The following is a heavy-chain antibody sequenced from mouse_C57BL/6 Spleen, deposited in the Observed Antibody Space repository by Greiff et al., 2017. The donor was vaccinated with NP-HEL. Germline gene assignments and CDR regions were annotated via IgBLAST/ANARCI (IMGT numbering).Heavy chain of an antibody. J-gene: IGHJ1*03. CDR1: GYTFTSYW. D-gene: IGHD2-4*01. Sequence: QVQLQQPGAELVRPGSSVKLSCKASGYTFTSYWMHWVKQRPIQGLEWIGNIDPSDSETHYNQKFKDKATLTVDKSSSTAYMQLSSLTSEDSAVYYCARSLMSTRYFDVWGTGTTVTVSS. CDR2: IDPSDSET. V-gene: IGHV1-52*01. CDR3: ARSLMSTRYFDV.